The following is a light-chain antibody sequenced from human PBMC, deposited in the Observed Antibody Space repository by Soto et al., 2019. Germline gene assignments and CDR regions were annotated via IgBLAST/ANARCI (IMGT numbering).Light chain of an antibody. V-gene: IGKV3-20*01. CDR3: QQYGSSPKT. J-gene: IGKJ1*01. CDR2: GAS. CDR1: QSISSSY. Sequence: EIVLTQSPGTLSLSPGERATLSCRASQSISSSYLARYQQKPGQAPRLLIYGASSRATGIPDRFSGSGSGTDFTLTIRRLEPEDFAVNYCQQYGSSPKTFGQGTKVEIK.